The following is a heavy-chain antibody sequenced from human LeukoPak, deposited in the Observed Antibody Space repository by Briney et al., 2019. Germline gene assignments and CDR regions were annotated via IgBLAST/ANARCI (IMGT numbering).Heavy chain of an antibody. J-gene: IGHJ3*02. CDR1: GFAFSSYS. CDR2: ISSSSSYI. V-gene: IGHV3-21*01. CDR3: AYYDSSGYYYGDDAFDI. D-gene: IGHD3-22*01. Sequence: PGGSLRLSCAASGFAFSSYSMNWVRQAPGKGLEWVSSISSSSSYIYYADSVKGRFTISRDNAKNSLYLQMNSLRAEDTAVYYCAYYDSSGYYYGDDAFDIWGQGTMVTVSS.